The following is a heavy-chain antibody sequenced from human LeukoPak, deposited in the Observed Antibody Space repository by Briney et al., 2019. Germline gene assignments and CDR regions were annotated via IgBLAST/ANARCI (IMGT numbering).Heavy chain of an antibody. CDR1: GFTFSSYS. CDR2: ISSSSSTI. V-gene: IGHV3-48*02. J-gene: IGHJ6*02. D-gene: IGHD2-21*02. CDR3: AKDLAYCGGDCYGGYGMDV. Sequence: GGSLRLSCAASGFTFSSYSMNWVRQAPGKGLEWVSYISSSSSTIYYADSVKGRFTISRDNAKNSLYLQMNSLRDEDTAVYYCAKDLAYCGGDCYGGYGMDVWGQGTTVTVSS.